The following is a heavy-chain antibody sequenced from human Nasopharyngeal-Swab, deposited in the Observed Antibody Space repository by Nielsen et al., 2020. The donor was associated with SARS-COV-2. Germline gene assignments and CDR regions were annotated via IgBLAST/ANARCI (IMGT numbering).Heavy chain of an antibody. D-gene: IGHD3-9*01. J-gene: IGHJ4*02. CDR1: GYTFTSYG. Sequence: ASVKVSCKASGYTFTSYGISWVRQAPGQGLEWMGWISAYNGNTNYAQKLQGRVTMTTDTSTSTAYMELRSLRSDDTAVYYRARDTYYDILTGYPLDYWGQGTLVTVSS. CDR3: ARDTYYDILTGYPLDY. CDR2: ISAYNGNT. V-gene: IGHV1-18*01.